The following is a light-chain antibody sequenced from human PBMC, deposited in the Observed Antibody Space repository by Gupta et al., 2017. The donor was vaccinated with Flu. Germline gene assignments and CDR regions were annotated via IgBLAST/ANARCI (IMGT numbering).Light chain of an antibody. CDR2: RNN. J-gene: IGLJ3*02. Sequence: QSVLTQPPSVSGTPGQRVTISCSGGSSNIGSSYMSWYQHLPGTAPNLLIYRNNQRPSGVPDRFSASTSGTSASLAIRGLRAEDEADYYCAAWDDNSWVFGGGTKLTVL. V-gene: IGLV1-47*01. CDR3: AAWDDNSWV. CDR1: SSNIGSSY.